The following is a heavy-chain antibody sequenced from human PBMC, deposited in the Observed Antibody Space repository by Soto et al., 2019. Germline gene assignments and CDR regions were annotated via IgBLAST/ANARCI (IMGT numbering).Heavy chain of an antibody. CDR3: AEARQAVSGTGAFDS. CDR2: FSVTDGST. Sequence: EVQLLESGGGLIQPGGSLRLSCVASGFTFSTYAMTWVRQAPGKGLEWVSAFSVTDGSTQYANSVQGRFIISRDNSKNTLYLQMNSLSADDTALYYCAEARQAVSGTGAFDSWGQGTLVTGSS. CDR1: GFTFSTYA. J-gene: IGHJ4*02. V-gene: IGHV3-23*01. D-gene: IGHD6-19*01.